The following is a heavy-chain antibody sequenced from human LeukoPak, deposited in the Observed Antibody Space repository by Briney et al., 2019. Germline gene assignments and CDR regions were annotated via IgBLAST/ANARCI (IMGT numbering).Heavy chain of an antibody. J-gene: IGHJ5*02. Sequence: PSETLSLTCTVSGGSISSNNYYWGWIRQPPGKGLEWIGSLYYSGSTHYTPSLKSRITISVDTSKNQFSLKLSSVTAADTAVYYCARDESLDSTLFDPWGQGTLVTVSS. CDR3: ARDESLDSTLFDP. CDR1: GGSISSNNYY. V-gene: IGHV4-39*07. CDR2: LYYSGST. D-gene: IGHD3-9*01.